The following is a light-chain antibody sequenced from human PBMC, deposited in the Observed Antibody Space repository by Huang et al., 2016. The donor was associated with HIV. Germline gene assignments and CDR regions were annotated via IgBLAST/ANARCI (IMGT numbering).Light chain of an antibody. CDR3: QQYGSSPPFT. Sequence: EIVLTQSPGTLSLSPGERATLSCRASQSVSSSYLAWYQQKPGQAPRLLLSGGSSRATVIPDRFSGSGSGTDFTLTISRLEPEDFAVYYCQQYGSSPPFTFGPGTKVDIK. V-gene: IGKV3-20*01. J-gene: IGKJ3*01. CDR2: GGS. CDR1: QSVSSSY.